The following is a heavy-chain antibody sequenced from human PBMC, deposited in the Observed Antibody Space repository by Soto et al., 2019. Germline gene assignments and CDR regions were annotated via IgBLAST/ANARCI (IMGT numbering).Heavy chain of an antibody. J-gene: IGHJ4*02. CDR1: GFTFNNAW. V-gene: IGHV3-15*07. Sequence: EVQLVESGGGLVKPGGSLRLSCAASGFTFNNAWMNWVRQAPGKGLEWVGRIRSKADGGTTDYAASVKDRFTISRDYSKNTLHLQMNSLKIEDTAVYYCTTEPDYSNYFDYWGQGTLVTVSS. CDR2: IRSKADGGTT. D-gene: IGHD4-4*01. CDR3: TTEPDYSNYFDY.